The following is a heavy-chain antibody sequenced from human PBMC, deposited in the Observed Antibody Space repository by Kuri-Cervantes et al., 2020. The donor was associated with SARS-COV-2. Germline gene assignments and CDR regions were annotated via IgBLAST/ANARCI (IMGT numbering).Heavy chain of an antibody. J-gene: IGHJ6*02. CDR2: IYYSGST. CDR3: ARLPWGSSWYYGMDV. CDR1: GGSISSGSYY. Sequence: SETLSLTCTVSGGSISSGSYYWSWIRQPAGKGLEWIGRIYYSGSTYYNPSLKSRVTISVDTSKNQFSLKLSSVTAADTAVYYCARLPWGSSWYYGMDVWGQGTTVTVSS. V-gene: IGHV4-39*01. D-gene: IGHD6-6*01.